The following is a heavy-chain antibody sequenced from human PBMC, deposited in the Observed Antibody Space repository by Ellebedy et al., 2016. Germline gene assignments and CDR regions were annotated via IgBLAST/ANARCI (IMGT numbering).Heavy chain of an antibody. CDR2: VSWNSDSI. Sequence: GGSLRLSCAASGFTFDDYAMYWVRQAPGKGLEWVSGVSWNSDSIGYADSVKGRFTISRDNSKNTLSLQMNSLRAEDTAVYYCARGVGSGWFDPWGQGTLVTVSS. J-gene: IGHJ5*02. CDR3: ARGVGSGWFDP. V-gene: IGHV3-9*01. CDR1: GFTFDDYA. D-gene: IGHD2-15*01.